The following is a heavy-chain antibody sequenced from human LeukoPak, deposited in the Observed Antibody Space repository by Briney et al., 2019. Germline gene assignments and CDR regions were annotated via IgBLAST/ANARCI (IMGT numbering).Heavy chain of an antibody. CDR2: INPDSGGT. D-gene: IGHD3-22*01. V-gene: IGHV1-2*02. CDR3: ARGYYVDSSDSPWDH. Sequence: ASVKVSCKASGYTFTGYYMHWVRQAPGQGLEWVGWINPDSGGTNCAQKFQGRVTMTRDTSISTAYMDLSSLTSDDTALYYCARGYYVDSSDSPWDHWGQGTLVTVSS. J-gene: IGHJ4*02. CDR1: GYTFTGYY.